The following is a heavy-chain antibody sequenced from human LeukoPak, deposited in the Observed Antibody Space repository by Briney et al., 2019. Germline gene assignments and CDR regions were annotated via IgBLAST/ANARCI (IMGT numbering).Heavy chain of an antibody. J-gene: IGHJ4*02. CDR2: ISYSGST. CDR3: ARLWSPMVEIDY. CDR1: GDSINSYY. Sequence: SETLSLTCTVSGDSINSYYWNWIRQPPGKGLEWIGYISYSGSTKYNPSLKSRVTISVDTSKNQFSLKVSSVTAADTAVYYCARLWSPMVEIDYWGQGTLVTVSS. D-gene: IGHD2-15*01. V-gene: IGHV4-59*08.